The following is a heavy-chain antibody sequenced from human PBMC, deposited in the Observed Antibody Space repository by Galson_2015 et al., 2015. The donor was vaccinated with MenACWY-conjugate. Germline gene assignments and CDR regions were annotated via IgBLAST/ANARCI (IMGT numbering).Heavy chain of an antibody. D-gene: IGHD1-26*01. Sequence: SLRLCCAASGFTFSSYAMHWVRQAPGKGLEWVAVIWYDGSKTYYADSVKGRFTISRDNSKNTAYLQMNSLRAEDTAIYYCFAINSGIDYWGQGTLVTVSS. CDR3: FAINSGIDY. V-gene: IGHV3-33*01. J-gene: IGHJ4*02. CDR1: GFTFSSYA. CDR2: IWYDGSKT.